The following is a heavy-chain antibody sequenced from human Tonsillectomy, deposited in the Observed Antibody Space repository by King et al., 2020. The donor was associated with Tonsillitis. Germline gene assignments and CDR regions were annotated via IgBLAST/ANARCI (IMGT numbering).Heavy chain of an antibody. CDR3: ARDYPRRDCSSPRCYSFFFDY. J-gene: IGHJ4*02. Sequence: QLVQSGGGVVQPGRSLRLSCAASGFTFSSYAMHWVRQAPGKGLEWVAVISYDGSNKYYADSVKGRFTISRDNSKNTLYLQMNSLRAEDTAVYYCARDYPRRDCSSPRCYSFFFDYWGQGTLVTVSS. V-gene: IGHV3-30-3*01. D-gene: IGHD2-2*01. CDR2: ISYDGSNK. CDR1: GFTFSSYA.